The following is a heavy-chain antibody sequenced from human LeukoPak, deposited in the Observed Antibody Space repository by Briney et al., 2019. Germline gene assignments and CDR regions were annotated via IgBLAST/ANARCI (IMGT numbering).Heavy chain of an antibody. J-gene: IGHJ4*02. Sequence: SGTLSLTCAVSGGSISSSNWWSWVRQPPGKGLECIGEIYHSGSTNYNPSLKSRVTISVDKSKNQFSLKLSSVTAADTALYYCARAPFYYDSSGYPYFDGWGQGTLVTVSS. D-gene: IGHD3-22*01. CDR1: GGSISSSNW. CDR2: IYHSGST. CDR3: ARAPFYYDSSGYPYFDG. V-gene: IGHV4-4*02.